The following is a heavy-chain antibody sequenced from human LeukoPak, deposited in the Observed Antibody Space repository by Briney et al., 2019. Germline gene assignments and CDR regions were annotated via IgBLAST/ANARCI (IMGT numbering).Heavy chain of an antibody. V-gene: IGHV3-20*04. Sequence: GGSLRLSCAASGFTFDDYGMSWARQAPGKGLEWVSGINWNGGSTGYADSVKGRFTISRDNAKNSLYLQMNSLRAEDTALYYCARAPALYIPDYWGQGTLVTVSS. CDR3: ARAPALYIPDY. CDR2: INWNGGST. J-gene: IGHJ4*02. CDR1: GFTFDDYG. D-gene: IGHD2-21*01.